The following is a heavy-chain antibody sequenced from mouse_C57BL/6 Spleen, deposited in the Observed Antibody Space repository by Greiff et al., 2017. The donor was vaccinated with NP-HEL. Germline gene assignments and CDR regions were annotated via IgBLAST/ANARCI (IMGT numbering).Heavy chain of an antibody. CDR3: ARGEKLWTAMDY. CDR1: GYTFTDYN. Sequence: EVQVVESGPELVKPGASVKMSCKASGYTFTDYNLHWVKQSHGKSLEWIGYINPNNGGTSYNQKFKGKATLTVNKSSSTAYMELRSLTSEDSAVYYCARGEKLWTAMDYWGQGTSVTVSS. V-gene: IGHV1-22*01. J-gene: IGHJ4*01. CDR2: INPNNGGT.